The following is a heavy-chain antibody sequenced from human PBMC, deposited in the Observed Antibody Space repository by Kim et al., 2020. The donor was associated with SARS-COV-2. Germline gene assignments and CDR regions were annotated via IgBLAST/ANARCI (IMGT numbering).Heavy chain of an antibody. V-gene: IGHV1-24*01. CDR2: FDPEDGET. D-gene: IGHD4-17*01. CDR3: ATELHDYVENAFDI. CDR1: GYTLTELS. Sequence: ASVKVSCKVSGYTLTELSMHWVRQAPGKGLEWMGGFDPEDGETIYAQKFQGRVTMTEDTSTDTAYMELSSLRSEDTAVYYCATELHDYVENAFDIWGQGTMVTVSS. J-gene: IGHJ3*02.